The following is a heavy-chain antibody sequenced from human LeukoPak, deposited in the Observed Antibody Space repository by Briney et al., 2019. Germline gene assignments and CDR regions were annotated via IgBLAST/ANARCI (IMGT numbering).Heavy chain of an antibody. Sequence: GGSLRLSCAASGFTFSSYGMHWVRQAPGKGLEWVAVISYDGSNKYYADSVKGRFTISRDNSKNTLYLQMNSLRAEDTAVYYCAKEGLAVAAYWGQGTLVTVSS. J-gene: IGHJ4*02. CDR3: AKEGLAVAAY. V-gene: IGHV3-30*18. CDR1: GFTFSSYG. CDR2: ISYDGSNK. D-gene: IGHD6-19*01.